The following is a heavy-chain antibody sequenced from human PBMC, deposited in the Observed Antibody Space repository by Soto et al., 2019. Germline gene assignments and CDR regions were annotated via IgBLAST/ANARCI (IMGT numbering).Heavy chain of an antibody. CDR1: GDTFTDYY. CDR2: ITPIGSST. Sequence: ASVKVSCKASGDTFTDYYRHWVRQAPGQGLEWMGTITPIGSSTIYSQEYQGRVTMTRDTSTRTVDMELSSLRSEDTAVYYCASQLGGTLHYWGQGTLVTVSS. V-gene: IGHV1-46*01. D-gene: IGHD2-15*01. J-gene: IGHJ4*02. CDR3: ASQLGGTLHY.